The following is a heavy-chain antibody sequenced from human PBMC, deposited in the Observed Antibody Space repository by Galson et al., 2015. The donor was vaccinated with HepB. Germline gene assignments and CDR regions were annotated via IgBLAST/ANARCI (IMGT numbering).Heavy chain of an antibody. J-gene: IGHJ4*02. Sequence: SLRLSCAASGFTFSSYWMSWVRQAPGKGLEWVANIKQDGSEKYYVDSVKGRFTISRDNAKNSLYLQMNSLRAEDTAVYYCARDYGGAYCGGDCYTRMDYWGQGTLVTVSS. CDR3: ARDYGGAYCGGDCYTRMDY. CDR1: GFTFSSYW. V-gene: IGHV3-7*03. D-gene: IGHD2-21*02. CDR2: IKQDGSEK.